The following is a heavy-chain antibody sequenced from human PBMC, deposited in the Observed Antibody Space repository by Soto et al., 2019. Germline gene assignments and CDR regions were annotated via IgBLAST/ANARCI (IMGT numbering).Heavy chain of an antibody. Sequence: GGSLRLSCAASGFTFSSYAMSWVRQAPWKGLEWVSVIYSGGSTYYADSVKGRFTISRDNSKNTLYLQMNSLRAEDTAVYYCARDAAMPYYYYYMDVWGKGTTVTVSS. CDR2: IYSGGST. J-gene: IGHJ6*03. D-gene: IGHD2-2*01. CDR1: GFTFSSYA. V-gene: IGHV3-66*01. CDR3: ARDAAMPYYYYYMDV.